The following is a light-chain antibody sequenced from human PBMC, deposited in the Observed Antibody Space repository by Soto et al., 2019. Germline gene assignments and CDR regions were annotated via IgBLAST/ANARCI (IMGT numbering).Light chain of an antibody. V-gene: IGLV2-14*03. J-gene: IGLJ7*01. CDR2: DVT. CDR3: GSYSTTTYLGV. CDR1: SGDIGSSNY. Sequence: QSALTQPASVSGSLGQSITISCTGTSGDIGSSNYVSWYQHHPGKAPKLIIYDVTDRPPGVSDRFSGSKSGNTASLTISGLQPDDESLYYCGSYSTTTYLGVFGGGTQLTGL.